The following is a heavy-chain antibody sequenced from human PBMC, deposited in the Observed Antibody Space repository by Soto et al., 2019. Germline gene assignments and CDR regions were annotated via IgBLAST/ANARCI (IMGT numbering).Heavy chain of an antibody. V-gene: IGHV3-30*18. Sequence: LRLSCEASGFTLSSSVMHWVRQAPGKRLEWLSVISVDGRNDLHAGAVKGRFTIARDISKNMVYLQMNDLRPDDTAMYFCAKEGHTSGRCGCFNIWGQGTMVTV. D-gene: IGHD6-19*01. J-gene: IGHJ3*02. CDR1: GFTLSSSV. CDR2: ISVDGRND. CDR3: AKEGHTSGRCGCFNI.